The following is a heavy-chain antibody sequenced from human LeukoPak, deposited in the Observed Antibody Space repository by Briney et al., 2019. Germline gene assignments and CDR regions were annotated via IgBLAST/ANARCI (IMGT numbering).Heavy chain of an antibody. CDR1: GGSISSYY. CDR2: IYYSGST. Sequence: SETLSLTCTVSGGSISSYYWSWIRQPPGKGLEWIGYIYYSGSTNYNPSLKSRVTISVDTSKNQFSLKLSSVTAADTAVYYCARQTSIAVAGYYYYGMDVWGQGTTVTVSS. V-gene: IGHV4-59*08. CDR3: ARQTSIAVAGYYYYGMDV. J-gene: IGHJ6*02. D-gene: IGHD6-19*01.